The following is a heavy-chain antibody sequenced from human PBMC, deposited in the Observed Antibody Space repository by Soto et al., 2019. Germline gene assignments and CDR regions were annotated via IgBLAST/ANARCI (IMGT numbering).Heavy chain of an antibody. J-gene: IGHJ4*02. CDR3: ARVAAAGRGLDY. D-gene: IGHD6-13*01. V-gene: IGHV3-7*01. CDR2: MDEDGSEK. CDR1: GFTFSRHW. Sequence: GGSLRLSCAASGFTFSRHWMTWVRQAPGRGLEWVANMDEDGSEKYYVDSVKGRFTISRDNAKNSLSLQMNSLRAEDTAVYYCARVAAAGRGLDYWGQGTLVTVSS.